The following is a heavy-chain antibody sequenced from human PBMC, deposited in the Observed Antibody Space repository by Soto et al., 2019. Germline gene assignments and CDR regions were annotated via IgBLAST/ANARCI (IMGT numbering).Heavy chain of an antibody. J-gene: IGHJ1*01. Sequence: GGSLRLSCAASGFTFSSYAMSWVRQAPGKGLEWVSAISGSGGSTYYADSVKGRFTISRDNSKNTLYLQMNSPRAEDTAVYYCAKSIAVAGMIHFQHWGQGTLVTVSS. CDR2: ISGSGGST. CDR1: GFTFSSYA. D-gene: IGHD6-19*01. CDR3: AKSIAVAGMIHFQH. V-gene: IGHV3-23*01.